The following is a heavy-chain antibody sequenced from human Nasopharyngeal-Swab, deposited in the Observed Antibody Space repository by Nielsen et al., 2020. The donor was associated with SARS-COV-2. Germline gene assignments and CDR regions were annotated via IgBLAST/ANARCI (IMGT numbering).Heavy chain of an antibody. J-gene: IGHJ3*01. Sequence: GGSLRLSCAASGFTFSSLWMSWVRQVPGKGLEWVADIKPDGSEKVYVDSLKGRFTISRDNAKNSMSLQMNSLRVEDTAVYYCARDWSRAFDVWGQGTMVTVSS. CDR3: ARDWSRAFDV. CDR1: GFTFSSLW. CDR2: IKPDGSEK. V-gene: IGHV3-7*01.